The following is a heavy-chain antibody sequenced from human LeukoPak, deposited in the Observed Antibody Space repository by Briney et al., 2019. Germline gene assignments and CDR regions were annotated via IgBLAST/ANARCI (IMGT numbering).Heavy chain of an antibody. V-gene: IGHV1-18*01. J-gene: IGHJ6*02. CDR2: ISAYNGNT. D-gene: IGHD2-15*01. CDR3: ARGPSPNCSGGSCYPVLFPLYYYYYYGMDV. Sequence: ASVKVSCKASGYTFTSYGISWVRLAPGQGLEWMGWISAYNGNTNYAQKLQGRVTMTTDTSTSTAYMELRSLRSDDTAVYYCARGPSPNCSGGSCYPVLFPLYYYYYYGMDVWGQGTTVTVSS. CDR1: GYTFTSYG.